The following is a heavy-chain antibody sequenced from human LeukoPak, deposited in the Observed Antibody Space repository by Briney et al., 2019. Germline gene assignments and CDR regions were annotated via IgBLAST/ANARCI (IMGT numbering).Heavy chain of an antibody. D-gene: IGHD6-19*01. Sequence: GESLKISCKGSGYSFTSYWIGWVRQMPGKGLEWMGIIYPGDSDTKYSPSFQGQVTISADKSISTAYLQWSSLEASDTAIYYCARAYSSDWYVDYWGQGTLVTVSS. CDR2: IYPGDSDT. J-gene: IGHJ4*02. CDR1: GYSFTSYW. V-gene: IGHV5-51*01. CDR3: ARAYSSDWYVDY.